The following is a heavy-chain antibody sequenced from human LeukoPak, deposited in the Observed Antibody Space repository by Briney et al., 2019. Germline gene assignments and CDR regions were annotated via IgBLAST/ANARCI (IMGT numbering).Heavy chain of an antibody. D-gene: IGHD3-22*01. CDR2: IIPIFGTA. V-gene: IGHV1-69*13. Sequence: SVKVSCEASGGTFSSYAISWVRQAPGQGLEWMGGIIPIFGTANYAQKFQGRVTITADESTSTAYMELSSLRSEDTAVYYCARPPVPPDSSGYYHDAFDIWGQGTMVTVPS. CDR1: GGTFSSYA. CDR3: ARPPVPPDSSGYYHDAFDI. J-gene: IGHJ3*02.